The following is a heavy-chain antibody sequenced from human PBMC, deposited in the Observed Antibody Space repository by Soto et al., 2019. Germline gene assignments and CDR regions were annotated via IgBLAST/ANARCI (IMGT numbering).Heavy chain of an antibody. CDR2: INPSGGST. Sequence: ASVKVSCKASGYTFTSYYMHWVRQAPGQGLEWMGIINPSGGSTSYAQKFQGRVTMTRDTSTSTVYMELSSLRSEDTAVYYCARDLSYDTPKVIAPREDYYYYGMDVWAQGTTVPVSS. D-gene: IGHD3-9*01. CDR1: GYTFTSYY. J-gene: IGHJ6*02. V-gene: IGHV1-46*01. CDR3: ARDLSYDTPKVIAPREDYYYYGMDV.